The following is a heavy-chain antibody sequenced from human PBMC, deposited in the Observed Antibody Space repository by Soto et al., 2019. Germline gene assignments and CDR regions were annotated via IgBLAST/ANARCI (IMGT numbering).Heavy chain of an antibody. CDR3: AHSGMVRGGNYYYYYYMDV. D-gene: IGHD3-10*01. CDR1: GFSLSTSGVG. Sequence: SGPTLVKPTQTLTLTCTFSGFSLSTSGVGVGWIRQPPGKALEWLALIYWDDDKRYSPSLKSRLTITKDTSKNQVVLTMTNMDPVDTATYYCAHSGMVRGGNYYYYYYMDVWGKGTTVTVSS. CDR2: IYWDDDK. V-gene: IGHV2-5*02. J-gene: IGHJ6*03.